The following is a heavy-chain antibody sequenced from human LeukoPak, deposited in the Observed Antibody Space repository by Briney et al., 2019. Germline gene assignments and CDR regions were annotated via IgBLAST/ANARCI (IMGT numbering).Heavy chain of an antibody. CDR1: GGSISTYY. CDR2: IYYSGST. CDR3: ARDGRTYGLDV. J-gene: IGHJ6*02. V-gene: IGHV4-59*01. Sequence: PSETLSLTCSVSGGSISTYYWSWLRQPPAKALEWIAYIYYSGSTNYNPSLKSRVTISLDTPKNQFSLKLNSVTAADTAVYYCARDGRTYGLDVWGQGATVTVSS.